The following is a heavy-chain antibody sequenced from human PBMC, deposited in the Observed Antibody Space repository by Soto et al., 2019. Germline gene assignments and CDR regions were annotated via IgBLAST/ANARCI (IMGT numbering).Heavy chain of an antibody. V-gene: IGHV3-23*01. CDR2: ISGSGGTT. CDR3: AKDRSSTSRYAFDY. Sequence: GGSLRVSCAAAGCTFINYARSWARQAPGKGLEWVSAISGSGGTTHYADSVKGRFTISRDNSKNTLYLQMNSLRVEDTAVYYCAKDRSSTSRYAFDYWGQGSLVTVSS. CDR1: GCTFINYA. D-gene: IGHD2-2*01. J-gene: IGHJ4*02.